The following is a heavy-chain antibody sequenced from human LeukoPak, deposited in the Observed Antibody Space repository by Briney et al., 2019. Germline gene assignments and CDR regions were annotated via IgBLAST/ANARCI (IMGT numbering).Heavy chain of an antibody. CDR2: VNQDGSQT. D-gene: IGHD6-19*01. CDR1: GFTFSNFW. J-gene: IGHJ5*02. CDR3: ARLSFQDKIAVAGTGWFDP. V-gene: IGHV3-7*01. Sequence: GGSLRLSCAASGFTFSNFWMKWVRQAPGKGLEWVANVNQDGSQTHYLDSVKGRFTISRDNAKNSLFLQLNSLRAEDTAVYYCARLSFQDKIAVAGTGWFDPWGQGTLVTVSS.